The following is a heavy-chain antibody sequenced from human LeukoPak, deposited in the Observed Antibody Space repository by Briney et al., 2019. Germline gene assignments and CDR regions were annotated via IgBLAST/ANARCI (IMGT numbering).Heavy chain of an antibody. V-gene: IGHV3-15*01. CDR3: TTDMYYYDSSGYADY. J-gene: IGHJ4*02. CDR2: IKSKTDGGTT. CDR1: GFTFSNAW. D-gene: IGHD3-22*01. Sequence: PGGSLRLSCAASGFTFSNAWMSWVRQAPGKGLEWVGRIKSKTDGGTTDYAAPVKGRFTISRDDSKYTLYLQMNSLKTEDTAVYYCTTDMYYYDSSGYADYWGQGTLVTVSS.